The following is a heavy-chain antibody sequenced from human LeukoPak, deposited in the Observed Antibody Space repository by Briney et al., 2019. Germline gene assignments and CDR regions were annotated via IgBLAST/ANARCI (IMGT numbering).Heavy chain of an antibody. CDR1: GFTFSSSA. CDR2: ISYDGSNK. V-gene: IGHV3-30-3*01. CDR3: ARDATPRYYFDY. Sequence: PGGSLRLSCAASGFTFSSSAMHWVRQAPGKGLEWVAVISYDGSNKYYADSVKGRFTISRDNSKNTLYLQMNSLRAEDTAVYYCARDATPRYYFDYWGQGTLVTVSS. D-gene: IGHD1-14*01. J-gene: IGHJ4*02.